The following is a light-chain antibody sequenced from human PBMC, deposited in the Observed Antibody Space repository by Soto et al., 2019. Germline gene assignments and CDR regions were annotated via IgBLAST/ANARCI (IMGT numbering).Light chain of an antibody. V-gene: IGKV1-5*01. CDR3: QQYDSSSPT. CDR2: DAS. CDR1: QNISVW. Sequence: DIQMTQSPSTLSASVGDGVTITCRASQNISVWLAWYQQRPGKAPKFLIYDASSLETGVPSRFSGSGSGTDFTLTIRSLQPDDFATYYCQQYDSSSPTFGQGTKLEIK. J-gene: IGKJ2*01.